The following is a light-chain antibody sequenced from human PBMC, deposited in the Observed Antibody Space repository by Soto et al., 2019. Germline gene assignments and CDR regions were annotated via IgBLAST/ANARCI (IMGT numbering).Light chain of an antibody. CDR2: GAS. Sequence: EIVLTQSPGALSVSPGERATLSCRASQSVGRNYLAWYQQKPGQAPRLLIYGASSRATGIPDRFSGSGSGTDITFTISRLEPEDFAVYYCQQYADSPLTFGGGTKVE. V-gene: IGKV3-20*01. CDR3: QQYADSPLT. CDR1: QSVGRNY. J-gene: IGKJ4*01.